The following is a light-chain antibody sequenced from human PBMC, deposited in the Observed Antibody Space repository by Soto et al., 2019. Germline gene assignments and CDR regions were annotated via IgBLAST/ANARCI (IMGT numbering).Light chain of an antibody. Sequence: EIVLTQSPATLSLSPGERATLSCRASQSVSSYLAWYQQKPGQAPRLLIYDASNRATGIPARFSGSGSGTDFTLTTSSLVPEDFAVYYCQQRSNWPLTFGGGTKVDIK. V-gene: IGKV3-11*01. CDR1: QSVSSY. CDR3: QQRSNWPLT. CDR2: DAS. J-gene: IGKJ4*01.